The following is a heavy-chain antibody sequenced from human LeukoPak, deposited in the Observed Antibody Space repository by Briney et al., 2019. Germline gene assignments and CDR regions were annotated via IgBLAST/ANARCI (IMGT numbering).Heavy chain of an antibody. V-gene: IGHV1-2*02. D-gene: IGHD3-22*01. J-gene: IGHJ6*02. CDR1: GFAFIDYY. CDR3: ARSGLVQSAHGTYYIHNGLDV. Sequence: ASVKVSCKASGFAFIDYYIHWVRQAPGHGLEWMGWITPNSGGTNYAQKFQGRFTVTGDTSLSTAYMELTRLTPDDTALYYCARSGLVQSAHGTYYIHNGLDVWGQGTRVTVSS. CDR2: ITPNSGGT.